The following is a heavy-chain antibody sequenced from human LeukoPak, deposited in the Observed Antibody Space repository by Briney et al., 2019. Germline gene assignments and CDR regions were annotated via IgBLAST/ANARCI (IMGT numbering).Heavy chain of an antibody. CDR2: IYYSGST. D-gene: IGHD1-26*01. CDR3: ARARDSGSYQINWFDP. Sequence: PSETLSLTCTVSGGSISSYYWSWIRQPPGKGLEWIGYIYYSGSTNYNPSLKSRVTISVDTSKNQFSLKLSSVTAADTAVYYCARARDSGSYQINWFDPWGQGTLVTVSS. J-gene: IGHJ5*02. V-gene: IGHV4-59*01. CDR1: GGSISSYY.